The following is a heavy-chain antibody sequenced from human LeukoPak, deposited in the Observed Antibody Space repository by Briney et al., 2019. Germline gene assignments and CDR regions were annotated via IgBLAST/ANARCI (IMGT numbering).Heavy chain of an antibody. V-gene: IGHV4-59*11. CDR2: IYYSGST. CDR1: GGSISSHY. Sequence: SETLSLTCTVSGGSISSHYWSWIRQPPGKGLEWIGYIYYSGSTNYNPSLKSRVTISADTSKNQFSLKLSSVTAADTAVYYCARLLAAAGTGWFDPWGQGTLVTVSS. D-gene: IGHD6-13*01. CDR3: ARLLAAAGTGWFDP. J-gene: IGHJ5*02.